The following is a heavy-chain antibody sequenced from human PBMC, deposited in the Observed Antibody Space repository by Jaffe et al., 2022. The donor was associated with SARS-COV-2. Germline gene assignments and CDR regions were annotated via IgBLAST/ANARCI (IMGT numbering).Heavy chain of an antibody. Sequence: EVQLVESGGGLVKPGGSLRLSCAASGFTFSSYSMNWVRQAPGKGLEWVSSISSSSSYIYYADSVKGRFTISRDNAKNSLYLQMNSLRAEDTAVYYCARGAGIAVGDAFDIWGQGTMVTVSS. CDR1: GFTFSSYS. D-gene: IGHD6-19*01. J-gene: IGHJ3*02. CDR3: ARGAGIAVGDAFDI. V-gene: IGHV3-21*01. CDR2: ISSSSSYI.